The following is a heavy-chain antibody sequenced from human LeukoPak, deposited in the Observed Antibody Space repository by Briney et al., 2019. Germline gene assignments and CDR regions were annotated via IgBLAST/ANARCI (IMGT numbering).Heavy chain of an antibody. D-gene: IGHD2-15*01. CDR1: GFTFSTSW. Sequence: GGSLRLSCAASGFTFSTSWMHWVRRAPGKGLVWVSRINGDATSISYAESVKGRFTISRDNAKNTLYLQMNSLRVEDTAVYFCVRDYCSGGSCYENNWFDPWGQGTLVTVSS. CDR3: VRDYCSGGSCYENNWFDP. CDR2: INGDATSI. J-gene: IGHJ5*02. V-gene: IGHV3-74*01.